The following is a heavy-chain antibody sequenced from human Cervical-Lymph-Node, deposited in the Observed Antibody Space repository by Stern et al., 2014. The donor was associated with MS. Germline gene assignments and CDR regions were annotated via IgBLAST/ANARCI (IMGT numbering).Heavy chain of an antibody. J-gene: IGHJ4*02. V-gene: IGHV1-2*04. Sequence: QVQLVQSGAEVRKPGASVKVSCRASGYTFSDYYVHWVRQAPGQRLEWMGWINPDNGDTKYAQKFQGWVTMTRDTSISTAYMELSRLRSDDTAVYYCAKTRARVANFWSGYYPLWDFWGQGTLVTVSS. CDR2: INPDNGDT. CDR1: GYTFSDYY. CDR3: AKTRARVANFWSGYYPLWDF. D-gene: IGHD3-3*01.